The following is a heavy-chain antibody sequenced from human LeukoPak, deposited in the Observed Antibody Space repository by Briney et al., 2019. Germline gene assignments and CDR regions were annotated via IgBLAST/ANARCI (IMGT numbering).Heavy chain of an antibody. CDR2: IYYSGST. CDR1: GGSISSYY. V-gene: IGHV4-59*08. Sequence: PSETLSLTCTVSGGSISSYYWSWIRQPPGKGLEWIGYIYYSGSTNYNPSLKSRVTISVDTSKNQFSLKLSSVTAADTAVYYCATLYGLVDYWGQGTLVTVSS. J-gene: IGHJ4*02. D-gene: IGHD3/OR15-3a*01. CDR3: ATLYGLVDY.